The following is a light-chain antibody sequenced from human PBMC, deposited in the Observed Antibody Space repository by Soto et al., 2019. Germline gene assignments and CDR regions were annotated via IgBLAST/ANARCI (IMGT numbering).Light chain of an antibody. Sequence: VLPQSPATLSFSPGERATLSCRASQNIAIYLAWYQQKSGQSPRLLIYDTFNSAPGIPDRFSGSGSGTDFTLTISSLEPEDFEVYYCQQRATWPWTFGQGPTVEI. CDR3: QQRATWPWT. CDR1: QNIAIY. J-gene: IGKJ1*01. CDR2: DTF. V-gene: IGKV3-11*01.